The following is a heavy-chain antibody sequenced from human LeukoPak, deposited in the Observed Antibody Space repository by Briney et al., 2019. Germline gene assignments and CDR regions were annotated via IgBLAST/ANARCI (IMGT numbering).Heavy chain of an antibody. D-gene: IGHD5-24*01. CDR1: GFTFSSYW. V-gene: IGHV3-7*01. J-gene: IGHJ4*02. CDR3: ARQPVEMATISLDY. CDR2: IKQDGSEK. Sequence: GGSLRLSCAASGFTFSSYWMSWVRQAPGKGLEWVANIKQDGSEKYYVDSVKGRFTTSRDNAKNSLYLQMNSLRAEDTAVYYCARQPVEMATISLDYWGQGTLVTVSS.